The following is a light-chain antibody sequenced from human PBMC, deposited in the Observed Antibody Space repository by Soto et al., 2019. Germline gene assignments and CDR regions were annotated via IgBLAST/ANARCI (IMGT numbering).Light chain of an antibody. CDR1: QSVSGN. V-gene: IGKV3-15*01. CDR3: QQYNSWPPIT. J-gene: IGKJ5*01. Sequence: EIVMTQSPATLSVSPGERATLSCRASQSVSGNLAWYQQNPGQAPRLLIYGASTRATGIPARFSGSGSGTEFALPISSLQSEDFAVYYCQQYNSWPPITFGQGTRLEI. CDR2: GAS.